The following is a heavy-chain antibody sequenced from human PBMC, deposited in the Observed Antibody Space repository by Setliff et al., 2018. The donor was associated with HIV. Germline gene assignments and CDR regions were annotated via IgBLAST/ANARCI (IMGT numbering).Heavy chain of an antibody. CDR3: ARDLGINPQGWFDP. J-gene: IGHJ5*02. CDR2: ISAYNDNT. V-gene: IGHV1-18*01. D-gene: IGHD3-16*01. Sequence: GASVKVSSKASGYTFSSYGVSWVRQAPGQGLGWMGWISAYNDNTNYAQKLQGRVTMTTDTSTSTAYMELRSLRSDDTAVYYCARDLGINPQGWFDPWGQGTLVTVSS. CDR1: GYTFSSYG.